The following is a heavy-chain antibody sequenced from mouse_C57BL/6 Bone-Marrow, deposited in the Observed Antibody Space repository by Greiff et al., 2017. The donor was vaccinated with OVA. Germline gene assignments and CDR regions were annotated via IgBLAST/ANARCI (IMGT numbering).Heavy chain of an antibody. CDR2: IEPANGNT. J-gene: IGHJ1*03. Sequence: EVQLQQSVAELVRPGASVKLSCTASGFNIKNTYMHWVKQRPEQGLEWIGRIEPANGNTKYASTFPGKATISADTSSNTSYLQISSLTAEDTAIYYCARGYGSSYWYFDVWGTGTTVTVSS. CDR3: ARGYGSSYWYFDV. V-gene: IGHV14-3*01. D-gene: IGHD1-1*01. CDR1: GFNIKNTY.